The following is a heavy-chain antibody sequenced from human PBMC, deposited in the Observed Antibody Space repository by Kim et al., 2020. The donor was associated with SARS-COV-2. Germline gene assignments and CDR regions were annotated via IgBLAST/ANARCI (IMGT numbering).Heavy chain of an antibody. Sequence: ASVKVSCKASGYTFTSYYMHWVRQAPGQGLEWMGIINPSGGSTSYAQKFQGRVTMTRDTSTSTVYMELSSLRSEDTAVYYCARALSGGSCYSCYYYGMDVWGQGTTVTVSS. CDR1: GYTFTSYY. CDR2: INPSGGST. J-gene: IGHJ6*02. V-gene: IGHV1-46*01. D-gene: IGHD2-15*01. CDR3: ARALSGGSCYSCYYYGMDV.